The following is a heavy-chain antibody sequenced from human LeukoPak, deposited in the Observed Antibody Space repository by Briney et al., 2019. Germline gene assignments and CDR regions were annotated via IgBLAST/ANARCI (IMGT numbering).Heavy chain of an antibody. Sequence: GGSLRLSCAASGFTFSNYWMNWVRQAPGKGLEWVANIKQDRSEKYYVDSVKGRFTISRDNGKNSLYLQMNSLRAEDTAVYYCARRVAVADNYFDYWGQGTLVTVSS. CDR3: ARRVAVADNYFDY. J-gene: IGHJ4*02. CDR1: GFTFSNYW. V-gene: IGHV3-7*01. D-gene: IGHD6-19*01. CDR2: IKQDRSEK.